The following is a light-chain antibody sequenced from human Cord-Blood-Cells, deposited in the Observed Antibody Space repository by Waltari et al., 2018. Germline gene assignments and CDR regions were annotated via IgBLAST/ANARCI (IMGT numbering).Light chain of an antibody. CDR3: AAWDDSLNGPV. CDR1: SSNIGSNT. Sequence: QSVLTQPPSASGTPGQRVTISCSGSSSNIGSNTVNWYQQLPGTAPKLLIYSNNQRPSGVPDRFSGSKSGTSASLDISGRQSEDEADYYCAAWDDSLNGPVFGGGTKLTVL. CDR2: SNN. V-gene: IGLV1-44*01. J-gene: IGLJ3*02.